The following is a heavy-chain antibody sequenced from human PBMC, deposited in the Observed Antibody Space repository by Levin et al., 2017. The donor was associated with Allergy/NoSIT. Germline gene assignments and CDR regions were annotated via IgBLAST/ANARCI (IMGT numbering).Heavy chain of an antibody. CDR3: ARGFVPAALWPIGY. J-gene: IGHJ4*02. V-gene: IGHV3-33*07. CDR1: GFTFSSYN. CDR2: IWYDGSKK. Sequence: GESLKISCAASGFTFSSYNMYWVRQAPGQGLEWVGVIWYDGSKKYSADSVKGRFTISRDNSKNTLYLQMNSLRAEDTAVYSCARGFVPAALWPIGYWGQGTLVTVSS. D-gene: IGHD2-15*01.